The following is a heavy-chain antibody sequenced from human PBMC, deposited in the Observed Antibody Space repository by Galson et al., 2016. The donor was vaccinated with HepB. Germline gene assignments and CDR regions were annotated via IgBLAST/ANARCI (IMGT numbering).Heavy chain of an antibody. CDR1: GFSFNTYR. Sequence: SLRLSCAASGFSFNTYRMNWVRQAPGKGLEWVANIKQDGSEKYYVDSVKGRFTISRDNAQNSLYLQMNNLRAEDAAVYYCARELATDAFDIWGQGTMVTVSS. D-gene: IGHD5-12*01. CDR2: IKQDGSEK. V-gene: IGHV3-7*03. CDR3: ARELATDAFDI. J-gene: IGHJ3*02.